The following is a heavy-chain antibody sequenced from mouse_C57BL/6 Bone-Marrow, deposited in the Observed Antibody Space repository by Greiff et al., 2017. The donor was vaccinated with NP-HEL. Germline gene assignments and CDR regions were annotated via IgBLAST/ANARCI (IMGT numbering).Heavy chain of an antibody. CDR3: TRPYDYLYYAMDY. CDR1: GFTFSDAW. J-gene: IGHJ4*01. Sequence: LQQSGGGLVQPGGSMKLSCAASGFTFSDAWMDWVRQSPEKGLEWVAEIRNKANNHATYYAESVKGRFTISRDDSKSSVYLQMNSLRAEDTGIYYCTRPYDYLYYAMDYWGQGTSVTVSS. CDR2: IRNKANNHAT. D-gene: IGHD2-4*01. V-gene: IGHV6-6*01.